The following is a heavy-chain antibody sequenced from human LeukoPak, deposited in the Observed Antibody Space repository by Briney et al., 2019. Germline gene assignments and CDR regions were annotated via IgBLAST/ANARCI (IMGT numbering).Heavy chain of an antibody. J-gene: IGHJ3*02. Sequence: SETLSLTCTVSGGSISSSSYYWGWIRQPPGKGLEWIGSIYYSGSTYYNPSLKSRVTISVDTSKNQFSLKLSSVTAADTAVYYCARCLSGVIVGATNAFDIWGQGTMVTVSS. CDR3: ARCLSGVIVGATNAFDI. CDR1: GGSISSSSYY. D-gene: IGHD1-26*01. V-gene: IGHV4-39*07. CDR2: IYYSGST.